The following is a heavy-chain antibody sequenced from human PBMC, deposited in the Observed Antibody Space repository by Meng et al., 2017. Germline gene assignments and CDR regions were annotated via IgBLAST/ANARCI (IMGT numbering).Heavy chain of an antibody. D-gene: IGHD1-26*01. V-gene: IGHV3-7*01. CDR3: ARGRYSGSYWMPGYFDL. J-gene: IGHJ2*01. CDR1: GFTFSSYW. CDR2: IKQDGSEK. Sequence: GESLMISCAASGFTFSSYWMSWVRQAPGKGLEWVSNIKQDGSEKYYVDSVKCRFTISRDNAKNSLYLQMNSLRAEDTAVYYCARGRYSGSYWMPGYFDLWGRGTLVTVSS.